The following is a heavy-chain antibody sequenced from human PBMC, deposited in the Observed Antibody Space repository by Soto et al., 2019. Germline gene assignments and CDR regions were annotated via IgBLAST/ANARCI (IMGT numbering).Heavy chain of an antibody. CDR3: ARVQKQQLVQGYFQH. CDR1: GFTFSSYA. V-gene: IGHV3-23*01. D-gene: IGHD6-13*01. CDR2: ISGSGGST. Sequence: EVQLLESGGGLVQPGGSLRLSCAASGFTFSSYAMSWVRQAPGKGLEWVSAISGSGGSTYYADSVKGRFTISRDNSKNTLYLQMNSLRAEDTAVYYCARVQKQQLVQGYFQHWGQGTLDTVSS. J-gene: IGHJ1*01.